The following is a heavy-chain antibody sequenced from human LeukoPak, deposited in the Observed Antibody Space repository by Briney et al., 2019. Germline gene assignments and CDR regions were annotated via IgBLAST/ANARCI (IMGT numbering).Heavy chain of an antibody. J-gene: IGHJ3*02. CDR3: ARELQAGDYGWGSFLDAFDI. D-gene: IGHD3-16*01. CDR2: INPNSGGT. V-gene: IGHV1-2*02. Sequence: ASVKASCKASGYTFTGYYMHWVRQAPGQGLEWMGWINPNSGGTNYAQKFQGRVTMTRDTSISTAYMELSRLRSDDTAVYYCARELQAGDYGWGSFLDAFDIWGQGTMVAVSP. CDR1: GYTFTGYY.